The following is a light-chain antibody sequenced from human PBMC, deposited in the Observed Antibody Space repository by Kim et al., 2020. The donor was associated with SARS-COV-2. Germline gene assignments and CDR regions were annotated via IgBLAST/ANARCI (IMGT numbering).Light chain of an antibody. CDR3: QQYSSRT. Sequence: LSASVGDRITITCRASQSISNWLAWYQQKPGKAPKLLIYRASSLESGVPSRFSGSGSGTDFTLTISSLQPDDFATYYCQQYSSRTFGQGTKVDIK. J-gene: IGKJ1*01. V-gene: IGKV1-5*03. CDR1: QSISNW. CDR2: RAS.